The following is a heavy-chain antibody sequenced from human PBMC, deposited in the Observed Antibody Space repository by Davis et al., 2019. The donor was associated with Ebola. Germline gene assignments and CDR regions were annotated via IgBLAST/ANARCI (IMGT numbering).Heavy chain of an antibody. CDR3: ARYGRGGITIFGVAKKNAFDI. J-gene: IGHJ3*02. D-gene: IGHD3-3*01. CDR2: INHSGST. V-gene: IGHV4-34*01. Sequence: SETLSLTCAVYGGSFSGYYWSWIRQPPGKGLEWIGEINHSGSTNYNPSLKSRVTISVATSKNQFSLKLSSVTAADTAVYYCARYGRGGITIFGVAKKNAFDIWGQGTMVTVSS. CDR1: GGSFSGYY.